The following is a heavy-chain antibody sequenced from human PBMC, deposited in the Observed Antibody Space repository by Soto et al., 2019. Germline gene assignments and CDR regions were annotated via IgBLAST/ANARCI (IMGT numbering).Heavy chain of an antibody. CDR1: GFTFSNAW. J-gene: IGHJ6*02. CDR2: IKSKTDGGTT. Sequence: GGSLRLSCAASGFTFSNAWMNWVRQAPGKGLEWVGRIKSKTDGGTTDYAAPVKGRFTISRDDSKNTLYLQMNSLKTEDTAVYYCTTPIYDFWSGYEYYYYGMDVWGQGTTVTVSS. CDR3: TTPIYDFWSGYEYYYYGMDV. V-gene: IGHV3-15*07. D-gene: IGHD3-3*01.